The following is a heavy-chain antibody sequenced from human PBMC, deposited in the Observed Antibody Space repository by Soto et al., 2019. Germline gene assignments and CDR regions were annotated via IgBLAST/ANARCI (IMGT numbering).Heavy chain of an antibody. CDR1: GFDFRSYE. Sequence: PGGSLRLSCVASGFDFRSYEMNWVRQAPGKGLEWVSNIRANDDSIYYADSVKGRVSVSRDNAKNSLFLEMNSLRVDDTAVYYCARETLRDAIDIWGQETMVTVSS. J-gene: IGHJ3*02. V-gene: IGHV3-48*03. CDR2: IRANDDSI. CDR3: ARETLRDAIDI.